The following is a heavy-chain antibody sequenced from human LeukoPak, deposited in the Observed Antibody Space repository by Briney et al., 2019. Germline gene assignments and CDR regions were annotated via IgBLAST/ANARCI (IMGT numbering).Heavy chain of an antibody. Sequence: SKTLSLTCTVSGDSISSFYWSWIRQPPGKGLEWIAYMYYSGSTNYNPSLKSRVTISVDTSKSQFSLKLTSVTAADTAVYYCAKFYDILTGYIDYWGQGTLVTVSS. CDR3: AKFYDILTGYIDY. CDR2: MYYSGST. CDR1: GDSISSFY. V-gene: IGHV4-59*01. J-gene: IGHJ4*02. D-gene: IGHD3-9*01.